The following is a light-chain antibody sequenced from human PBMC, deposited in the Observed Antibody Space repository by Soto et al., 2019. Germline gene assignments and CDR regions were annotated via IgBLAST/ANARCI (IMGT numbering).Light chain of an antibody. CDR2: GAS. V-gene: IGKV3-15*01. CDR3: QQYNNWPPYT. CDR1: QSVSSN. J-gene: IGKJ2*01. Sequence: EIVLTQSPATLSLSPGERATLSCRASQSVSSNFAGYQQKPGRAPRLLIFGASTRATGSPARFSGSGSGTEFTLTISSLQSEDFAVYYCQQYNNWPPYTFGQGTKLEIK.